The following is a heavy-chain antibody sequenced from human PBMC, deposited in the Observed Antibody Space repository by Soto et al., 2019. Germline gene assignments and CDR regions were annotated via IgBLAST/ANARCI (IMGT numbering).Heavy chain of an antibody. CDR1: GGSISSGDYY. V-gene: IGHV4-30-4*01. CDR2: IYYSGST. Sequence: QVQLQESGPGLVKPSQTLSLTCTVSGGSISSGDYYWSWIRQPPGKGLEWIGYIYYSGSTYYNPSLKSRVTISVDTSKNQFSLKLSSVTAADTAVYYCARDYTYYDFWSGYYMYGMDVWGQGTTVTVSS. J-gene: IGHJ6*02. CDR3: ARDYTYYDFWSGYYMYGMDV. D-gene: IGHD3-3*01.